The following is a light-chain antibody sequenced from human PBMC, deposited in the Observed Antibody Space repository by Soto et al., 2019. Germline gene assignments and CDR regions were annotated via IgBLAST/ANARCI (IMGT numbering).Light chain of an antibody. J-gene: IGKJ5*01. V-gene: IGKV3-11*01. CDR3: QQRTNWPSST. CDR2: DAS. Sequence: EIVLTQSPATLSLSPGERATLSCRASQSVSRYLAWYQHKPGQAPRLLIHDASNRATGIPARFSGSGSGTDFTLTISSLEAEDFAVYYCQQRTNWPSSTFGQGTRLEIK. CDR1: QSVSRY.